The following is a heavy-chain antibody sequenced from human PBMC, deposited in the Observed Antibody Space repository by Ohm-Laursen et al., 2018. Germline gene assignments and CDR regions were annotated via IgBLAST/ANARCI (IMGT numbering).Heavy chain of an antibody. Sequence: SLRLSCAASGFSFSSHGMHWVRQAPGKGLEWVAVISHDGSDKYYADSVKGRFTISGDNSKNTLYLQMNSLRAEDTAVYYCARGTYYYDSSGNRGDYYYYGMDVWGQGTTVTVSS. D-gene: IGHD3-22*01. CDR2: ISHDGSDK. CDR3: ARGTYYYDSSGNRGDYYYYGMDV. V-gene: IGHV3-30*03. J-gene: IGHJ6*02. CDR1: GFSFSSHG.